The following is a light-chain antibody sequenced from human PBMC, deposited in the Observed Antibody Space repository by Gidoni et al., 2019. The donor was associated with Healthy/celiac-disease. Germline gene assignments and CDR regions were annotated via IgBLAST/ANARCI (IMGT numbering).Light chain of an antibody. CDR2: EDN. CDR1: SGSIASNY. J-gene: IGLJ3*02. Sequence: NFMLTQPHSVSESPGKTVTISCTRSSGSIASNYVQWYQQLPGSSPTTVIYEDNQRPSGVPDRFSGSIDSSSNSASLTISGLKTEDEADYYCQSYDSSNAWVFGGGTKLTVL. CDR3: QSYDSSNAWV. V-gene: IGLV6-57*01.